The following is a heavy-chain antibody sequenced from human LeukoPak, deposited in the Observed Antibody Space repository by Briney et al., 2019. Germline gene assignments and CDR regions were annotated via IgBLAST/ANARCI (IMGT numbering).Heavy chain of an antibody. CDR2: IYPSGDS. CDR3: ARGYDRNGYQSRGFDY. Sequence: SETLSLTCTVSGGSISSGNYYWTWIRQTAGKGLEWIGRIYPSGDSQYSPSFRSRATISLDTRNQFSLKLSSVTAAGTAVYFCARGYDRNGYQSRGFDYWGQGALVNVSS. V-gene: IGHV4-61*02. J-gene: IGHJ4*02. CDR1: GGSISSGNYY. D-gene: IGHD3-22*01.